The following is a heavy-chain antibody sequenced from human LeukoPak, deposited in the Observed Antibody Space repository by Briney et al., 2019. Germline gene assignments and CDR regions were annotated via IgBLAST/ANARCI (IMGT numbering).Heavy chain of an antibody. D-gene: IGHD3-10*01. J-gene: IGHJ6*03. CDR3: ARDQSLYYGLGSYGYYYYYYMDV. V-gene: IGHV4-61*02. CDR2: IYTSGST. Sequence: SETLSLTCTVSGGSISSSSYYWSWIRQPAGKGLEWIGRIYTSGSTNYNPSLKSRVTMSVDTSKNQFSLKLSSVTAADTVVYYCARDQSLYYGLGSYGYYYYYYMDVWGKGTTVTVSS. CDR1: GGSISSSSYY.